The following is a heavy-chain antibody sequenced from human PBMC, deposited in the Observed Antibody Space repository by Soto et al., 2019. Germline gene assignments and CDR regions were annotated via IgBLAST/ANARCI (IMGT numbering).Heavy chain of an antibody. V-gene: IGHV4-59*01. CDR3: ARDRGGGSGYDYVHRFDP. D-gene: IGHD5-12*01. J-gene: IGHJ5*02. Sequence: SETLSLTCTVSGGSISSYYWSWIRQPPGKGLEWIGYIYYSGSTNYNPSLKSRVTISVDTSKNQFSLKLSSVTAADTAVYYCARDRGGGSGYDYVHRFDPWGQGTLVTVSS. CDR2: IYYSGST. CDR1: GGSISSYY.